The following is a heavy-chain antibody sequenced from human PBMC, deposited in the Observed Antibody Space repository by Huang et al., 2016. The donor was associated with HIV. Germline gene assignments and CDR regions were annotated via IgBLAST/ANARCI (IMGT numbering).Heavy chain of an antibody. J-gene: IGHJ4*02. CDR3: AKGGSAAAVLDF. CDR1: GFTFSSYG. CDR2: ISYDGKTK. Sequence: VESGGGVVQPGRSLRISCAASGFTFSSYGMQWVRQAPGKGLEWLAVISYDGKTKYYADSGKGRFSISRDNSKTTVYLQLNSLRVEDTAVYYCAKGGSAAAVLDFWGQGTLVTVSS. D-gene: IGHD6-13*01. V-gene: IGHV3-30*18.